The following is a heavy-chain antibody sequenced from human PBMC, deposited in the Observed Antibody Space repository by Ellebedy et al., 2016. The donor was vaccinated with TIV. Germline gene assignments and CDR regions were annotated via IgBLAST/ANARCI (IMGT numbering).Heavy chain of an antibody. Sequence: GGSLRLXXAASGFPFNHYGMSWVRQSPGKGLEWVSGLSGTGNSIYYADSVKGRFTISRDNSKNTLYLQMNSLRVEDTAIYYCAKEITSRDVLHPMDAWGQGTTVTVS. V-gene: IGHV3-23*01. D-gene: IGHD2-15*01. CDR3: AKEITSRDVLHPMDA. CDR2: LSGTGNSI. J-gene: IGHJ6*02. CDR1: GFPFNHYG.